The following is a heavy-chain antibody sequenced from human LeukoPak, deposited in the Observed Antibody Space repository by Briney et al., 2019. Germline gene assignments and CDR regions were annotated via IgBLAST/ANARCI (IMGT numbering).Heavy chain of an antibody. J-gene: IGHJ4*02. CDR1: GGSISSSSYY. CDR2: IYYSGST. D-gene: IGHD3-22*01. CDR3: ARQDYDSSGYYSLNYFDY. Sequence: SETLSLTCTVSGGSISSSSYYWGWIRQPPGKGLEWIGSIYYSGSTYYNPSLKSRVTISVDTSKNQFSLQLSSVTAADTAVYCCARQDYDSSGYYSLNYFDYWGQGTLVTVSS. V-gene: IGHV4-39*01.